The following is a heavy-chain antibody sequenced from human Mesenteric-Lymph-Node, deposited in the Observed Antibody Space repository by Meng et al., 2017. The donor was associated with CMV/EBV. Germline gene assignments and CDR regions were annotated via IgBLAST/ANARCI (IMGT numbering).Heavy chain of an antibody. CDR3: AKDGSKVPAAIGYFQH. J-gene: IGHJ1*01. V-gene: IGHV3-30*02. CDR1: GFTFSSYA. CDR2: IRYDGSNK. D-gene: IGHD2-2*02. Sequence: GGSLRLSCAASGFTFSSYAMHWVRQAPGKGLEGVAFIRYDGSNKYYGDSVKGRFTISRDNSKNTLYLQMNSLRAEDTAVYYCAKDGSKVPAAIGYFQHWGQGTLVTVSS.